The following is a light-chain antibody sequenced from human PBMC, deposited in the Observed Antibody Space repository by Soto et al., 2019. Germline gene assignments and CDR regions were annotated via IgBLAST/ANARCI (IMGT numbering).Light chain of an antibody. CDR2: GAS. CDR1: QSVSNNY. J-gene: IGKJ5*01. V-gene: IGKV3-20*01. CDR3: QQYSTSPT. Sequence: EIVLTQSPGTLSLSPGERATLSCRASQSVSNNYLAWYQQKPGQAPRRLIYGASSRATGNPDRFSGSGSGTDFTLTISRLEPEDFAVYYCQQYSTSPTFGEGTRLEI.